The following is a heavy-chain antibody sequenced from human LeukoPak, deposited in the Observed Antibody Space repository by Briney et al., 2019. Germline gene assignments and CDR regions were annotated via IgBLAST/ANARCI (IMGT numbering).Heavy chain of an antibody. CDR1: GGSISSYY. V-gene: IGHV4-59*01. CDR2: IYYSGST. Sequence: SETLSLTCTVSGGSISSYYWSWIRQPPGKGLECMGYIYYSGSTNYNPSLKSRVTISVDTSKNQFSLKLSSVTAADTAVYYCARGHRVRGVITFDYWGQGTLVTVSS. J-gene: IGHJ4*02. CDR3: ARGHRVRGVITFDY. D-gene: IGHD3-10*01.